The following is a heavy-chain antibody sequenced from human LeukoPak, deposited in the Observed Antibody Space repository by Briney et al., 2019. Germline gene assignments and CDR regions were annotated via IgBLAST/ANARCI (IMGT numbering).Heavy chain of an antibody. CDR3: ARRRCRRTNCYSSHYY. V-gene: IGHV4-59*08. D-gene: IGHD2-2*01. CDR1: GGSISGYY. Sequence: SETLSLTCTVSGGSISGYYWSWTRQPPGKGLEWIAYIYYNGATNYNPSLKSRVTISVDTSKNQFSLKLTSVTAADTAVYYCARRRCRRTNCYSSHYYWGQGTLVTVSS. CDR2: IYYNGAT. J-gene: IGHJ4*02.